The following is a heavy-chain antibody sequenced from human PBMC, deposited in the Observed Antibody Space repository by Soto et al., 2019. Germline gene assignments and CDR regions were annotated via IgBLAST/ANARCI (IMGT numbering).Heavy chain of an antibody. J-gene: IGHJ4*02. CDR3: AKAPRGGVIITTYSAHIDY. D-gene: IGHD3-3*01. CDR2: INPDGGST. CDR1: GYTFTSYY. Sequence: QVQLLQSGAEVKKPGASVMLSCKASGYTFTSYYMHWVRQAPGQGLEWMGIINPDGGSTRYAQKFQCRVTMTRGTSTSTFYMELSSLRSEDTAVYYCAKAPRGGVIITTYSAHIDYWGQGTLVTVSS. V-gene: IGHV1-46*01.